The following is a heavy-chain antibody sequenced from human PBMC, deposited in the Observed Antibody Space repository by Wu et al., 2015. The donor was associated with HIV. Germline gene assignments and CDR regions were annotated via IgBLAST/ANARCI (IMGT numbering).Heavy chain of an antibody. CDR1: GGTFSRSA. V-gene: IGHV1-69*12. CDR3: AREGCSGGNCYRVLDV. J-gene: IGHJ6*04. CDR2: IIPIFGTV. Sequence: QAQLMQSGGEVKKPGSSVKVSCKASGGTFSRSAISWVRQAPGQGLEWMGGIIPIFGTVNYAQKFQGRATFTADESTNTAYMELSSLRSEDTAVYYCAREGCSGGNCYRVLDVWGKGTTVTVSP. D-gene: IGHD2-15*01.